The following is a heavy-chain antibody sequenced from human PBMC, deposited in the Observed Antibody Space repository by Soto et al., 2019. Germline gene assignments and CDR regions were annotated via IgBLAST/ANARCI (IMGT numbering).Heavy chain of an antibody. CDR3: ATDQIQLRLGKYSFNGMDV. CDR2: IVPRFGSP. D-gene: IGHD3-16*01. J-gene: IGHJ6*02. Sequence: QVQLVQSGAEMRKPGSSLRVSCKASGGTFSDFAFSWVRQAPGQGLEWMGGIVPRFGSPNYAQKFGGRVTISADTSTSTVYMEVSSLRFDDTAVYFCATDQIQLRLGKYSFNGMDVWGQGTTITVSS. V-gene: IGHV1-69*06. CDR1: GGTFSDFA.